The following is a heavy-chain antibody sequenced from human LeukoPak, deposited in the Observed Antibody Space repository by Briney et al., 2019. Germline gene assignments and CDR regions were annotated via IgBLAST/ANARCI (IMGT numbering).Heavy chain of an antibody. V-gene: IGHV1-58*01. Sequence: ASVKVSCKASGFTFTSSAVQWVRQARGQRLEWIGWIVVGSGNTNYAQKFQERVTITRDMSTSTAYMELSSLRSEDTAVYYCAAAREPMVRGEDWGQGTLVTISS. J-gene: IGHJ4*02. CDR1: GFTFTSSA. CDR3: AAAREPMVRGED. CDR2: IVVGSGNT. D-gene: IGHD3-10*01.